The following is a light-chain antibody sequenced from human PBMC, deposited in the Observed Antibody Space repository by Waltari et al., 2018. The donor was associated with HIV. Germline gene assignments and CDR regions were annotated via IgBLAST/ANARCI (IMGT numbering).Light chain of an antibody. CDR2: DAS. CDR3: HQRSNWPLT. CDR1: QSVSSS. V-gene: IGKV3-11*01. J-gene: IGKJ4*01. Sequence: EVVLTQSPATLSLYQGERAPLSCRASQSVSSSLAWYQLKPGQAPRLLIYDASNRATGIPARFSGRGSGTDFTLTISSLESEDFAVYYCHQRSNWPLTFGGGTRVEIK.